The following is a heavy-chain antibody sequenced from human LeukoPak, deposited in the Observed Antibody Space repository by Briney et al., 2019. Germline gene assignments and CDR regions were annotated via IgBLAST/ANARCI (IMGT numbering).Heavy chain of an antibody. CDR3: ARGLRGSCSSTSCPSLFDY. V-gene: IGHV1-2*02. CDR2: INPNSGGT. J-gene: IGHJ4*02. CDR1: GYTFTGYY. Sequence: ASVKVSCKASGYTFTGYYMNWVRQAPGQGLEWMGWINPNSGGTNYAQKFQGRVTMTRDTSISTAYMELSRLRSEDTAVYYCARGLRGSCSSTSCPSLFDYWGQGTLVTVSS. D-gene: IGHD2-2*01.